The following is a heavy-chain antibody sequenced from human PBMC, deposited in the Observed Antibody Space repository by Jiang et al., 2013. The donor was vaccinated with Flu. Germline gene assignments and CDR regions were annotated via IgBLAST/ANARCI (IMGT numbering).Heavy chain of an antibody. V-gene: IGHV4-59*01. Sequence: GSGLVKPSETLSLTCTVSGASISSYYWSWIRQLPGTALQWIGFISYSGTTSYNPSLKSRVTISVDTSKNQFSLKLNSVTAADTGVYYCVSTGYSSGWPARYYFDYWGQGTLVTVSS. CDR1: GASISSYY. CDR3: VSTGYSSGWPARYYFDY. J-gene: IGHJ4*02. CDR2: ISYSGTT. D-gene: IGHD6-19*01.